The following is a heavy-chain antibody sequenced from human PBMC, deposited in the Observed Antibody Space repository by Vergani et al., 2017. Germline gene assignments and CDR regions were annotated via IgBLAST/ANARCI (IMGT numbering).Heavy chain of an antibody. D-gene: IGHD3-16*01. CDR3: ASLLTWGIDY. CDR1: DYSISSGYY. J-gene: IGHJ4*02. V-gene: IGHV4-38-2*01. CDR2: VYHSGST. Sequence: QVQLQESGPGLVKPSETLSLTCAVSDYSISSGYYWGWVRQPPGKGLDWIGSVYHSGSTSYNTSLKSRVTISIDTSKNQFSLKLTAVTAADTAVYYCASLLTWGIDYWGQGILVTVFS.